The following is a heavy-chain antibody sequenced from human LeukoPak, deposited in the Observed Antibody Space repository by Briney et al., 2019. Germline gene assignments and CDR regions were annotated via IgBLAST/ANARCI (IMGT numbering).Heavy chain of an antibody. CDR2: ISATGDNR. Sequence: GGSLRLSCAASGFTFTSYALNWVRQAPGKGLEWVSVISATGDNRYHADSVKGRFTISRDNAKNSLYLQMNSLRAEDTAVYYCARVRSWRPPFDYWGQGTLVTVSS. CDR1: GFTFTSYA. J-gene: IGHJ4*02. D-gene: IGHD1-26*01. CDR3: ARVRSWRPPFDY. V-gene: IGHV3-23*01.